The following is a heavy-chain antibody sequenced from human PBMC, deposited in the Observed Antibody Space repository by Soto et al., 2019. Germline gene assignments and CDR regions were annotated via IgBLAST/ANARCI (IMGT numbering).Heavy chain of an antibody. V-gene: IGHV3-23*01. CDR3: AKGSADTRPYYFDS. CDR2: ITVSGGDT. D-gene: IGHD6-25*01. J-gene: IGHJ4*02. Sequence: GGSMRLSCAASGFTFTNYVMSWVRQAPGKGQERVSAITVSGGDTYHEDSVKGRITISRDNPKNTLYLQMNSLRAEDTALYYCAKGSADTRPYYFDSWGRGTLVTVSS. CDR1: GFTFTNYV.